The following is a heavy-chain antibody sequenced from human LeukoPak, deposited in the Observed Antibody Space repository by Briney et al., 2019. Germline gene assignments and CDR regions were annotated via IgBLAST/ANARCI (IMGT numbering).Heavy chain of an antibody. CDR3: ARDDFDGDSSGYIDY. Sequence: PVGSLRLSCAASGFIFSNYGIHWSRQAQGNGLEWVVVIWFAGSTQYHADAVTGRFTIYRDNSKPKLYLQMSSLRDEDTALYYCARDDFDGDSSGYIDYWGKGTLVTVSS. V-gene: IGHV3-33*01. J-gene: IGHJ4*02. CDR1: GFIFSNYG. D-gene: IGHD3-22*01. CDR2: IWFAGSTQ.